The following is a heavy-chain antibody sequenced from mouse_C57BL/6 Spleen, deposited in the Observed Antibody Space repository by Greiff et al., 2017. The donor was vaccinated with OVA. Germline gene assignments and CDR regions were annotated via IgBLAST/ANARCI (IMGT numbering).Heavy chain of an antibody. Sequence: VQLVESGPGLVQPSPSLSITCTASGFSFTSYGVHWVRQSPGKGLEWLGVIWTGGGTAYNAAFMSRLSTTKDNSNSQVFLKMSSLQADDTAIYYCAKDCGSSYAWFAYWGQGTLVTVSA. CDR1: GFSFTSYG. J-gene: IGHJ3*01. V-gene: IGHV2-5*01. D-gene: IGHD1-1*01. CDR3: AKDCGSSYAWFAY. CDR2: IWTGGGT.